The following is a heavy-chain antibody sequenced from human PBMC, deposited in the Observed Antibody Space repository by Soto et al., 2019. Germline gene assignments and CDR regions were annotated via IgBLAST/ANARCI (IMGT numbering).Heavy chain of an antibody. CDR3: ARGAFWYSSGWDWFDP. Sequence: GGSLRLSCAASGFIFSSYWMHWVRQAPGKGLVWVSRINSDGSSTNYADSVKGRFTISRDNAKNTLYLQMNSLRAEDTAVYYCARGAFWYSSGWDWFDPWGQGTLVTVSS. V-gene: IGHV3-74*01. CDR1: GFIFSSYW. J-gene: IGHJ5*02. D-gene: IGHD6-19*01. CDR2: INSDGSST.